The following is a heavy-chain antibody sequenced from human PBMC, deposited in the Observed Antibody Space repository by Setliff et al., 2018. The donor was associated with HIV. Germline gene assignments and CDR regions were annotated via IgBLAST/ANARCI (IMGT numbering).Heavy chain of an antibody. Sequence: TLSLTCTVSGGSISSSSYYWGWIRQPPGKGLDWILSIYYSGSTYYNPSLKSRVTISVDTSKNQFSLKLRSVTAADTAVYYCATVLMVYAIGGRYFQHWGQGTLVTVSS. CDR1: GGSISSSSYY. CDR2: IYYSGST. CDR3: ATVLMVYAIGGRYFQH. D-gene: IGHD2-8*01. J-gene: IGHJ1*01. V-gene: IGHV4-39*01.